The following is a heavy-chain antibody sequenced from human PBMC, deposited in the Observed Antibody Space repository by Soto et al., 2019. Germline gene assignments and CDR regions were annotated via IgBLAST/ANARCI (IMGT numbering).Heavy chain of an antibody. V-gene: IGHV4-39*01. CDR2: IHYSGST. D-gene: IGHD2-15*01. CDR3: ARPYSYCSGGSCPRRSLDI. J-gene: IGHJ3*02. Sequence: SETLSLTCTVSGGSISSYYWSWIRQPPGKGLEWIGSIHYSGSTYYNPSLKSRVTISVDTSKNQFSLKLSSVTAADTAVYYCARPYSYCSGGSCPRRSLDIWGQGTMVTVSS. CDR1: GGSISSYY.